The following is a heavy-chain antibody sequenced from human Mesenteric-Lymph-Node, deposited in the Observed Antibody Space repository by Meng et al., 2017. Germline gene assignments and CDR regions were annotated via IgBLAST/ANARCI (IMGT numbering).Heavy chain of an antibody. CDR3: ARDLWPHIVVVTAPSEF. CDR2: ISTYNDNP. V-gene: IGHV1-18*01. Sequence: VHLAQSGAEVKRPGASVRLSCKASGYTFSSYVFTCVRQAPGQGLEWLGWISTYNDNPTYAQKVQGRVTMTADTSTSTAYMELRSLTSDDTAVYYCARDLWPHIVVVTAPSEFWGQGTLVTVSS. CDR1: GYTFSSYV. J-gene: IGHJ4*02. D-gene: IGHD2-21*02.